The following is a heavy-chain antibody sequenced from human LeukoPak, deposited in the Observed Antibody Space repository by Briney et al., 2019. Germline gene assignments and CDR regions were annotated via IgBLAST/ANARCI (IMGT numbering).Heavy chain of an antibody. CDR2: ISSNTKYI. CDR3: ARAYPYYYYGMDV. V-gene: IGHV3-21*01. D-gene: IGHD2-2*02. CDR1: GFTFSSYS. J-gene: IGHJ6*02. Sequence: PGRSLRLSCAASGFTFSSYSMNWVRQAPGKGLEWVSSISSNTKYIYYADSVKGRFTISRDNAKNSLYLQMNSLRAEDTAVYYCARAYPYYYYGMDVWGQGTTVTVSS.